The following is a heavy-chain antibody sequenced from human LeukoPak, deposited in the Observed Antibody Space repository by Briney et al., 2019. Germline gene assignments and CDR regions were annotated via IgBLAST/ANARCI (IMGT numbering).Heavy chain of an antibody. V-gene: IGHV1-2*02. D-gene: IGHD6-19*01. CDR1: GYTFTAYY. J-gene: IGHJ4*02. CDR3: VRENDIGWSEGGY. CDR2: INPNSGGT. Sequence: ASVKVSCKASGYTFTAYYMHWVRQAPGQGLEWMGWINPNSGGTNYAQKFQGRVTMTRDTSISTVYMELSRLKFDDTAVYFCVRENDIGWSEGGYWGQGTLVTVSS.